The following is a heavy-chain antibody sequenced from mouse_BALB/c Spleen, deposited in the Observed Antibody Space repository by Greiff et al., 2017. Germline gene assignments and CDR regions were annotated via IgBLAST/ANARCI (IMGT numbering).Heavy chain of an antibody. Sequence: QVQLQQSGPGLVAPSQSLSITCTVSGFSLTSYGVHWVRQPPGKGLEWLGVIWAGGSTNYNSALMSRLSISKDNSKSQVFLKMNSLQTDDTAMYYCAREFYDGYYTMDYWGQGTSVTVSS. J-gene: IGHJ4*01. CDR2: IWAGGST. CDR1: GFSLTSYG. D-gene: IGHD2-3*01. V-gene: IGHV2-9*02. CDR3: AREFYDGYYTMDY.